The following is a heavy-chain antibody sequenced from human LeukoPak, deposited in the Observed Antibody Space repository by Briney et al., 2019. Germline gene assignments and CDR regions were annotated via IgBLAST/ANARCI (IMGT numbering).Heavy chain of an antibody. J-gene: IGHJ4*02. CDR2: IKQDGSEK. Sequence: GGSLRLSCAASGFTFSNYWMTWVRQAPGKGLEWVANIKQDGSEKYYVDSLKGRVTISSDNAKNSSYLHMNSLRVEDTAVYYCASSVGSSWYFAFDYWGQGSLVTVSS. CDR3: ASSVGSSWYFAFDY. D-gene: IGHD6-13*01. V-gene: IGHV3-7*01. CDR1: GFTFSNYW.